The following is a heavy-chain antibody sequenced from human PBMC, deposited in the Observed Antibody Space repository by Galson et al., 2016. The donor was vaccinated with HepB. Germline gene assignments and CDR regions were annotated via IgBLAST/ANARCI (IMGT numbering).Heavy chain of an antibody. D-gene: IGHD6-19*01. J-gene: IGHJ4*02. CDR1: GFTFSTYG. CDR3: AKDGGGWTDVRLDC. CDR2: ISYDGRNE. V-gene: IGHV3-30*18. Sequence: SLRLSCAASGFTFSTYGMHWVRQAPGKGLEWVAVISYDGRNEYYADSVKGRFTISRDNSKNTVYLEMNSLRVEDTAVYYCAKDGGGWTDVRLDCWGQGALVTVSS.